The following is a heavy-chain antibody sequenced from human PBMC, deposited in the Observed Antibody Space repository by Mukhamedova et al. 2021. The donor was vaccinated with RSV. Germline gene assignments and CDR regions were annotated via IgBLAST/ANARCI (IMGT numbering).Heavy chain of an antibody. Sequence: SRVTISVDTSKNQFSLKLSSVTAADTAVYYCARNMVFDYWGQGTLVTVSS. V-gene: IGHV4-34*01. J-gene: IGHJ4*02. D-gene: IGHD3-10*01. CDR3: ARNMVFDY.